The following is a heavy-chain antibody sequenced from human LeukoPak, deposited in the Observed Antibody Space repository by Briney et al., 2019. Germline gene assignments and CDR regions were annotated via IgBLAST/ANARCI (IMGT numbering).Heavy chain of an antibody. CDR1: GGSFSGYY. CDR3: ARGSQVTLDAFDI. CDR2: INHSGST. Sequence: SETLSLTCAVYGGSFSGYYWSWIRQPPGKGLEWIGEINHSGSTNYNPSLKSRVTISVDTSKNQFSLKLSSVTAADTAVYYCARGSQVTLDAFDIWGQGTMVTVSS. V-gene: IGHV4-34*01. D-gene: IGHD3-10*01. J-gene: IGHJ3*02.